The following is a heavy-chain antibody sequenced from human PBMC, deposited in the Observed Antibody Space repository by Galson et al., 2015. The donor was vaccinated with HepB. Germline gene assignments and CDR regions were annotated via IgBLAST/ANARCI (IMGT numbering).Heavy chain of an antibody. D-gene: IGHD2/OR15-2a*01. CDR1: GFTFSSYA. CDR2: ISYDGSNK. V-gene: IGHV3-30-3*01. J-gene: IGHJ4*02. CDR3: TTSVEIVFDY. Sequence: SLRLSCAASGFTFSSYAMHWVRQAPGKGLEWVAVISYDGSNKYYADSVKGRFTISRDNSKNTLYLQMNSLKTEDTAVYYCTTSVEIVFDYWGQGTLVTVSS.